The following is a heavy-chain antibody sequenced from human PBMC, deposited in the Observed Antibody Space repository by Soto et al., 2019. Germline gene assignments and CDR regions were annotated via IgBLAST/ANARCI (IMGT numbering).Heavy chain of an antibody. CDR3: ARDRGSGYSYGHTFDH. CDR1: GGTFSSYA. V-gene: IGHV1-69*13. J-gene: IGHJ4*02. Sequence: SVKVSCKASGGTFSSYAISWVRQAPGQGLEWMGGIIPIFGTANYAQKFQGRVTITADESTSTAYMELSSLRSEDTAVYYCARDRGSGYSYGHTFDHWGQGTLGTASS. CDR2: IIPIFGTA. D-gene: IGHD5-18*01.